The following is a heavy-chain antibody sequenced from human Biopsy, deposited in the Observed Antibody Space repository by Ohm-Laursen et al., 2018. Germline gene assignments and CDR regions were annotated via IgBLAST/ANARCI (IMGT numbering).Heavy chain of an antibody. D-gene: IGHD3-10*01. V-gene: IGHV3-73*01. Sequence: SLRLSCAASGFTFSASAVHWVRQASGKGLEWVGRIRSKAKSYATAYAASVTGRFTISRDDPKNTTYLQMNSLKTEDTAVYYCTLEGAGFDNWGQGTLVTVSS. CDR2: IRSKAKSYAT. CDR3: TLEGAGFDN. J-gene: IGHJ4*02. CDR1: GFTFSASA.